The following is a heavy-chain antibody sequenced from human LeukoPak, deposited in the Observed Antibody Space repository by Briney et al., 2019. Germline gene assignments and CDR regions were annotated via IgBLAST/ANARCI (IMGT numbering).Heavy chain of an antibody. D-gene: IGHD3-10*01. CDR1: GYTFTGYY. V-gene: IGHV1-2*02. CDR3: ARGGPSRGTGFYYFDY. J-gene: IGHJ4*02. CDR2: INPNSGGT. Sequence: ASVKVSCKASGYTFTGYYIHWVRQAPGQGLEWMGWINPNSGGTKYAQKFQGRVTMTRDTSISTAYMELGSLRSDDTAVYYCARGGPSRGTGFYYFDYWGQGTLVTVSS.